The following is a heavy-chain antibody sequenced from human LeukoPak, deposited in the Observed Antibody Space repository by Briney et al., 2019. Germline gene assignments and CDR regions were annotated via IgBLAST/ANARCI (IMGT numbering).Heavy chain of an antibody. J-gene: IGHJ4*02. CDR3: ARSGTLRACSGGSCYSGY. D-gene: IGHD2-15*01. CDR2: MNPNSGNT. CDR1: GYTFTSYD. Sequence: GASVKVSCKASGYTFTSYDINWVRQAPGQGLEWMGWMNPNSGNTGYAQKFQGRVTMTRNTSISTAYMELSSLRSEDTAVYYCARSGTLRACSGGSCYSGYWGQGTLVTVSS. V-gene: IGHV1-8*01.